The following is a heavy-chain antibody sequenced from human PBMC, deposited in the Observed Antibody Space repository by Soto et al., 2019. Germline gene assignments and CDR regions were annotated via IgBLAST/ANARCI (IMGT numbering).Heavy chain of an antibody. Sequence: VQLVESGGGVVQPGRSLRLSCAASGFTFSDYAMHWVRQAPGKGLEWVAVVSHDGRNTHYADSVKGRFTISRDSSKNTVTLEMTSLRAEDTAVYYGAKGGRQWLVTSGFNYWGQGALVTVSS. CDR1: GFTFSDYA. CDR2: VSHDGRNT. CDR3: AKGGRQWLVTSGFNY. J-gene: IGHJ4*02. D-gene: IGHD6-19*01. V-gene: IGHV3-30*18.